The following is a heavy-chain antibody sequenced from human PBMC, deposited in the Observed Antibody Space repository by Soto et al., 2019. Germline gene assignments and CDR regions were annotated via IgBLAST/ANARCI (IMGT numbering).Heavy chain of an antibody. CDR1: GYTFTSYG. Sequence: QVQLVQSGAEVKKPGASVKVSCKASGYTFTSYGISWVRQAPGQRLEWMGWISAYNGNTNYAQRLQGRVTMTTDTSXXTAYMELRSLRSDDTAVYFCARDYDILTGYFPFDYWGQGTLVTVSS. V-gene: IGHV1-18*01. D-gene: IGHD3-9*01. CDR3: ARDYDILTGYFPFDY. CDR2: ISAYNGNT. J-gene: IGHJ4*02.